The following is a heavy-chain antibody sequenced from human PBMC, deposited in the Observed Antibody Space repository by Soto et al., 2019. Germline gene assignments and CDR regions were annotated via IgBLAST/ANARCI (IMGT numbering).Heavy chain of an antibody. CDR3: TTGSVEGV. Sequence: ESGGGLVKPGGSLRLSCAASGFSFSNAWMNWVRQAPGKGLEWVGRIKRKIDGEATDYAGPVKGRFTVFRDDSKSALYLQMNSLKGDDTAVYYCTTGSVEGVWGQGTTATVS. V-gene: IGHV3-15*07. J-gene: IGHJ6*02. CDR1: GFSFSNAW. CDR2: IKRKIDGEAT. D-gene: IGHD2-15*01.